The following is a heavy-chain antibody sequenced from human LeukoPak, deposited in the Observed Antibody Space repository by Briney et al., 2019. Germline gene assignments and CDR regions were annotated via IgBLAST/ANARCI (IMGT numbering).Heavy chain of an antibody. Sequence: GGSLRLSCAASGLTVSSNCMSWVRQAPGKGLEWVSAISGSGGSTYYADSVKGRFTISRDNSKNTVYLQMNSLRVEDTAVYYCARGAHKRDDYGGFFDYWGQGTLVTVSS. CDR2: ISGSGGST. CDR1: GLTVSSNC. V-gene: IGHV3-53*05. CDR3: ARGAHKRDDYGGFFDY. D-gene: IGHD4-23*01. J-gene: IGHJ4*02.